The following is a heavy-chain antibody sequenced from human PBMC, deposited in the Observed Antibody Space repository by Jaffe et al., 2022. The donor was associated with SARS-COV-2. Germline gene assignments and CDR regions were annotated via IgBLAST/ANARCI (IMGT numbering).Heavy chain of an antibody. J-gene: IGHJ4*02. V-gene: IGHV5-51*01. CDR3: ARPTYGAADY. CDR1: GYSFTNYW. CDR2: IWPGDSNT. D-gene: IGHD4-17*01. Sequence: EAQLVQSGAEVKKPGESLKISCEIFGYSFTNYWIGWVRQMPGKGLEWMGIIWPGDSNTKYSPSFQGQVTISVDKSISTAFLQWSSLQASDTAMYYCARPTYGAADYWGQGTLVTVSS.